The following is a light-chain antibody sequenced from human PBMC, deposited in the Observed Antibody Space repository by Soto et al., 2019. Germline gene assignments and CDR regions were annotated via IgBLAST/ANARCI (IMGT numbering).Light chain of an antibody. CDR3: QHYNNWPLT. Sequence: EIGLTQSPATLSLSPGERATLSCRASQSVSSYLAWYQQKPGQAPRLLIYDASNRATGIPARFSGSGSGTDFTLTISSLQSEDFAVYYCQHYNNWPLTFGGGTKVDIK. J-gene: IGKJ4*01. CDR2: DAS. V-gene: IGKV3-11*01. CDR1: QSVSSY.